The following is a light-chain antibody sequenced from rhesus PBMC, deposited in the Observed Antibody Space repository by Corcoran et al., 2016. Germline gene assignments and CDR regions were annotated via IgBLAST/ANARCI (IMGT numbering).Light chain of an antibody. Sequence: DIQMTQSPSSLSASVGDRVTITCQASQGISNWLAWYQQKPGKAPKLLIYGASSLQSGVPSRFSGSGSGTEFTLTISSRQPEDFATYYCQQYNSNPLTFGGGTKVEIK. CDR2: GAS. V-gene: IGKV1-33*02. J-gene: IGKJ4*01. CDR3: QQYNSNPLT. CDR1: QGISNW.